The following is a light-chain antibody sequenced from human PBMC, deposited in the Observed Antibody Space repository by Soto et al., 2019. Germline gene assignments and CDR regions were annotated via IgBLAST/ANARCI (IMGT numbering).Light chain of an antibody. CDR2: DAS. J-gene: IGKJ4*01. CDR3: QQYNKWPLT. V-gene: IGKV3-15*01. Sequence: IVMTQSPATLSVSPGERATLSCRASQTVNSDLAWFQQRPGQAPRLLIYDASTRATDVPARFSGSGSGTEFTLTISGLQSEDFAVYYCQQYNKWPLTFGGGTKVDNK. CDR1: QTVNSD.